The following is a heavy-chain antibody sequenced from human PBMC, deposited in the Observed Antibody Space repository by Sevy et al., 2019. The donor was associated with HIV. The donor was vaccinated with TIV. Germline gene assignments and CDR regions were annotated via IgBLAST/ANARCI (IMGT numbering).Heavy chain of an antibody. CDR1: GISFTTSG. D-gene: IGHD3-9*01. J-gene: IGHJ6*02. Sequence: GGSLRLSCVVSGISFTTSGMHWVRQAPGQGLKWVAVISYHGRDKFYAESVKGRSTISRDNSKNMLYLQMNSLRAEDTAVYYCAKDFTGYNGMDVWGQGTMVTVSS. CDR3: AKDFTGYNGMDV. V-gene: IGHV3-30*18. CDR2: ISYHGRDK.